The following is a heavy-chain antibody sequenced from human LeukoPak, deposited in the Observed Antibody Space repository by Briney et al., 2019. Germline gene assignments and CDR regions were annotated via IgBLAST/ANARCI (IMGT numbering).Heavy chain of an antibody. V-gene: IGHV1-8*01. CDR3: ARGGTYYYGSGSYYNAYYFDY. CDR1: GYTFTSYD. D-gene: IGHD3-10*01. J-gene: IGHJ4*02. Sequence: ASVKVSCKASGYTFTSYDIDWVRQATGQGLEWMGWMNPNSGNTGYAQKFQGRVTMTRNTSISTAYMELSSLRSEDTAVYYCARGGTYYYGSGSYYNAYYFDYWGQGTLVTVSS. CDR2: MNPNSGNT.